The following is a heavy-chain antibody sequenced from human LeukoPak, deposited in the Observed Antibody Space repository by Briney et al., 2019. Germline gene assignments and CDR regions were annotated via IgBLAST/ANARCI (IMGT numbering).Heavy chain of an antibody. J-gene: IGHJ5*02. CDR2: IIPIFGTA. CDR1: GGTFSSYA. D-gene: IGHD3-3*01. Sequence: SVKVSCKASGGTFSSYAISWVRQAPGQGLEWMGGIIPIFGTANYAQKFQGRVTITADESTSTAYMELSSLRSEDTAVYYCARGSDFWSGYYYKAVDGWFDPWGQGTLVTVSS. V-gene: IGHV1-69*01. CDR3: ARGSDFWSGYYYKAVDGWFDP.